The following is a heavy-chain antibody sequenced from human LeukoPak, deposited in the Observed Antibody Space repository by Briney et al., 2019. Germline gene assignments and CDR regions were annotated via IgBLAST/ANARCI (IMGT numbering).Heavy chain of an antibody. J-gene: IGHJ4*02. CDR1: GYTFSSYS. D-gene: IGHD5-18*01. Sequence: PGGSLRLSCAASGYTFSSYSINWVRQAPGKGLEWVSYISSTSSTIYYADSVKGRFTISRDNAENSVYLQMSSLRAEDTAAYYCARKGSGYSYGYPYWGQGTLVTVSS. CDR3: ARKGSGYSYGYPY. CDR2: ISSTSSTI. V-gene: IGHV3-48*01.